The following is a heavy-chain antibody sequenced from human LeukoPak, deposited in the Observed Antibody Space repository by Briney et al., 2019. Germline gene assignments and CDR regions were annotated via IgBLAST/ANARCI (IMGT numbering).Heavy chain of an antibody. CDR3: ARYARSCRSTSCPPDY. Sequence: GASAKVSCKASGYTFTSYGISWVRQAPGQGLEWMGWISAYNGNTNYAQKLQGRVTMTTDTSTSTAYMELRSLRSDDTAVYYCARYARSCRSTSCPPDYWGQGTLVTVSS. CDR1: GYTFTSYG. CDR2: ISAYNGNT. J-gene: IGHJ4*02. V-gene: IGHV1-18*01. D-gene: IGHD2-2*01.